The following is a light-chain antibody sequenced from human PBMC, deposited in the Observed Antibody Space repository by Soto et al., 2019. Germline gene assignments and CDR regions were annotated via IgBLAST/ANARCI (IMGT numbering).Light chain of an antibody. V-gene: IGLV1-40*01. CDR1: SSNIGAGYD. Sequence: QAVVTQTPSVSGAPGQKITMSCTGSSSNIGAGYDVHWYQQLPGAAPRLLIYADNNRPSGVPDRFSASNSGTSASLAITGLQGEDEAVYYYQSYDTSLSGVIFGAGTKLTVL. J-gene: IGLJ2*01. CDR2: ADN. CDR3: QSYDTSLSGVI.